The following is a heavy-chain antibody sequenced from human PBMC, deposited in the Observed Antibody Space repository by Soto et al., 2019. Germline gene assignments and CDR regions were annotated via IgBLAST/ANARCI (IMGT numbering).Heavy chain of an antibody. D-gene: IGHD3-16*01. CDR1: VFNFSYSA. CDR2: ISGSGEKT. J-gene: IGHJ4*02. V-gene: IGHV3-23*01. Sequence: GGSLRLSCVASVFNFSYSAMMWVRQAPGKGRQWVSTISGSGEKTYYADSVKGRFTISSDRSRNTLYLQMDSLRADDTAVYYCASLPGGTAPRPDYWRQGTMVTVSS. CDR3: ASLPGGTAPRPDY.